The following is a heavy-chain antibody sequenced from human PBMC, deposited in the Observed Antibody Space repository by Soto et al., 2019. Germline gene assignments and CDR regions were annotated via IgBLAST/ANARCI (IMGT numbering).Heavy chain of an antibody. V-gene: IGHV1-69*01. D-gene: IGHD3-10*01. CDR3: ARGSRDSYPGSRIFDL. CDR1: GGTFSSYA. CDR2: IIPIFGTA. J-gene: IGHJ4*02. Sequence: QVQLVQSGAEVKKPGSSVKVSCKASGGTFSSYAISWVRQAPGQGLEWMGGIIPIFGTANYAQKFQGRVTITADESTSTAYMELSSLRSEDSAVYFCARGSRDSYPGSRIFDLWGRGTRGTVSS.